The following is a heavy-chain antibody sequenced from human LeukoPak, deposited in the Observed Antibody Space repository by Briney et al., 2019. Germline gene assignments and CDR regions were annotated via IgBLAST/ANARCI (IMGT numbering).Heavy chain of an antibody. D-gene: IGHD6-6*01. Sequence: GGSLRLSCVASGFSFSSYGMHWVRQAPGKGLEWVAVISSSEDAKIYADSVKGRFTISRDNAKNSLYLQMNSLRAEDTAVYYCAKDFGSSPYYYYYMDVWGKGTTVTVSS. CDR3: AKDFGSSPYYYYYMDV. CDR2: ISSSEDAK. J-gene: IGHJ6*03. CDR1: GFSFSSYG. V-gene: IGHV3-30*18.